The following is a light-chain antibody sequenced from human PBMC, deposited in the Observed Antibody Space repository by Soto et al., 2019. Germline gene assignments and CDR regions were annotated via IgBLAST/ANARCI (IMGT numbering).Light chain of an antibody. V-gene: IGLV2-23*01. CDR1: SSDVGSYNL. CDR2: EGS. Sequence: QSALTQPASVSGSPGQSITISCTGTSSDVGSYNLVSGYQQHPGKAPKLMIYEGSKRPSGVSNRFSGPKSGNTASLTISGHQAEDVAEYYCCSYAGSRTLFVFGTGTKLTVL. CDR3: CSYAGSRTLFV. J-gene: IGLJ1*01.